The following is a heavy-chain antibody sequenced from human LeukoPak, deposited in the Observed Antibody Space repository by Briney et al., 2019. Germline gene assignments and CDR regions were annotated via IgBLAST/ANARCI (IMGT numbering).Heavy chain of an antibody. J-gene: IGHJ5*02. D-gene: IGHD3-22*01. CDR1: GGSISSYY. CDR2: IYYSGST. CDR3: ARHKNYYDSSGYHNWFDP. Sequence: SETLSLTCTVSGGSISSYYWSWIRQPAGKGLEWIGSIYYSGSTYYNPSLKSRVTISVDTSKNQFSLKLSSVTAADTAVYYCARHKNYYDSSGYHNWFDPWGQGTLVTVSS. V-gene: IGHV4-59*01.